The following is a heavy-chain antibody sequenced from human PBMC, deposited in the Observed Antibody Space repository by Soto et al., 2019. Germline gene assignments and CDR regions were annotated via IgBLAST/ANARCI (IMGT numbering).Heavy chain of an antibody. CDR3: ARIGYSSSSFDY. D-gene: IGHD6-6*01. CDR2: INQDGSIK. J-gene: IGHJ4*02. V-gene: IGHV3-7*01. Sequence: EVQLVESGGGLVQRGGSLRLSCAASGFPFINYWMSWVRQAPGKGLEWVANINQDGSIKYYGDSVMGRYTISRDNAENSLYLQVNVLRAEDTAVYYGARIGYSSSSFDYWGQGTLVTVSS. CDR1: GFPFINYW.